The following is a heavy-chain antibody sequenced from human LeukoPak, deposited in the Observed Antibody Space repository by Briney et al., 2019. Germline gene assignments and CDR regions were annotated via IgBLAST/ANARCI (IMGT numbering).Heavy chain of an antibody. J-gene: IGHJ3*01. D-gene: IGHD3-3*01. Sequence: GRSLRLSCAASGFTFDDYAMHWVRQAPGKGLEWVSGISWNSGSIGYADSVKGRFTISRDNAKNSLCLQMNSLRAEDTALYYCAEDIRVTIFGVVQGGAFDVWGQGTMVTVSP. V-gene: IGHV3-9*01. CDR3: AEDIRVTIFGVVQGGAFDV. CDR1: GFTFDDYA. CDR2: ISWNSGSI.